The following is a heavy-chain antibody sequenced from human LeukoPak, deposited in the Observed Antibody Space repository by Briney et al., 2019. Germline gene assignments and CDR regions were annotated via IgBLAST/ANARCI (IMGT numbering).Heavy chain of an antibody. CDR3: AGGGYSGYEAANGY. CDR1: GGSFSGYY. Sequence: PSETLSLTCAVYGGSFSGYYWSWIRQPPGKGLEWIGEINHSGSTNYNPSLKSRVTISVDTSKNQFSLKLSSVTAADTAVYYCAGGGYSGYEAANGYWGQGTLVTVSS. D-gene: IGHD5-12*01. V-gene: IGHV4-34*01. CDR2: INHSGST. J-gene: IGHJ4*02.